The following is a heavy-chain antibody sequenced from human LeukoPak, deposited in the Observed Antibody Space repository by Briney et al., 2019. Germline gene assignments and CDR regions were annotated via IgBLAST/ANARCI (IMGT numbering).Heavy chain of an antibody. J-gene: IGHJ4*02. CDR3: AREVIAVAGRSGYFDY. CDR2: TSSSGSTI. Sequence: GGSLRLSCAASGFTFSSYEMNWVRQAPGKGLEWVSYTSSSGSTIYYADSVKGRFTISRDNAKNSLYLQMNSLRAEDTAVYYCAREVIAVAGRSGYFDYWGQGTLVTVSS. CDR1: GFTFSSYE. D-gene: IGHD6-19*01. V-gene: IGHV3-48*03.